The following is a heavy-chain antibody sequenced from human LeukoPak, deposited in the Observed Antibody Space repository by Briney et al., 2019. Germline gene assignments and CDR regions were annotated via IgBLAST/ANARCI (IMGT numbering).Heavy chain of an antibody. CDR1: GGSISSYY. D-gene: IGHD2-2*01. CDR2: IYYSGST. Sequence: SETLSLTCTVSGGSISSYYWSWIRQPPGKGLEWIGYIYYSGSTNYNPSLKSRVTISVDTSKNQFTLKLSSVTAADTAMYYCARTSCSSTSCYWGDWFDPWGQGTLVTVSS. J-gene: IGHJ5*02. CDR3: ARTSCSSTSCYWGDWFDP. V-gene: IGHV4-59*01.